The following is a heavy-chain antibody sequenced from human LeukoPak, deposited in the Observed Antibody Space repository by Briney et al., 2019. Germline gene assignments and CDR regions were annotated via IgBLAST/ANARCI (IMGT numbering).Heavy chain of an antibody. V-gene: IGHV3-7*01. CDR3: ARWRLQQSEFEL. Sequence: GGSLRLSCAASGFTFSSHWISWVRQAPGKGLEWVAHINQDGSQKLYVGSVKGRFAISRDNAKNSLYLQMNSLRAEDTALYYCARWRLQQSEFELWGQGTLATVSS. D-gene: IGHD1/OR15-1a*01. CDR2: INQDGSQK. J-gene: IGHJ1*01. CDR1: GFTFSSHW.